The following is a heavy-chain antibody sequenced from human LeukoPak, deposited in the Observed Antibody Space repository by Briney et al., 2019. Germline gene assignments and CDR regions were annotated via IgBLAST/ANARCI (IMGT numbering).Heavy chain of an antibody. CDR1: GFTFSSYA. J-gene: IGHJ4*02. CDR3: AKFFDDILDGYYIPLHFEY. D-gene: IGHD3-9*01. V-gene: IGHV3-23*01. CDR2: ISGGGGST. Sequence: GGSLRLSCAASGFTFSSYAMSWVRQAPGKGLEWVSAISGGGGSTYYADSVKGRFTISRDNSKNTLYLQMNSLRAEDTAVYYCAKFFDDILDGYYIPLHFEYRGQGTLVNVSS.